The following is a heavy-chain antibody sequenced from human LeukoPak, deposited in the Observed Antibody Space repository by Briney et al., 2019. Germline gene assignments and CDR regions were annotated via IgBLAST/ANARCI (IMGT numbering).Heavy chain of an antibody. D-gene: IGHD5-18*01. Sequence: SETLSLTRTVSGDSISSDYWSCIRHPPGKGLEWICYIYYSWSTNYNPSLKSRVTISVDTSKNQFSLKLSSVTAADSGVYYCARFTSYGYLADAFDIWGQGTMATVAS. J-gene: IGHJ3*02. V-gene: IGHV4-59*01. CDR3: ARFTSYGYLADAFDI. CDR2: IYYSWST. CDR1: GDSISSDY.